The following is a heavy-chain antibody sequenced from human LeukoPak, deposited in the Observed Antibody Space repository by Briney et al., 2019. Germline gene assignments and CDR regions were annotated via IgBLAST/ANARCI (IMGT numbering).Heavy chain of an antibody. V-gene: IGHV4-4*07. CDR1: GGSISSYY. Sequence: PSQTLSLTCTVSGGSISSYYWSWIRQPAGKGLEWIGRIYTSGSTNYNPSLQSRVTISVDTSKNQFSLKLSSVTAADTAVYYCARGKANNWFDPWGQGTLVTVSS. CDR3: ARGKANNWFDP. CDR2: IYTSGST. J-gene: IGHJ5*02.